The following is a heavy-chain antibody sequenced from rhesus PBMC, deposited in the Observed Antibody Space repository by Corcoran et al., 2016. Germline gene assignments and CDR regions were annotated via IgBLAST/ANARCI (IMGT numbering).Heavy chain of an antibody. J-gene: IGHJ4*01. V-gene: IGHV3S5*01. D-gene: IGHD6-13*01. CDR1: GFTFSSYG. CDR2: INSGGGST. Sequence: EVQLVETGGGLVQPGGSLKLSCAASGFTFSSYGMSWVRQAPGKGLEWVSAINSGGGSTYYADSWKCRFTRYRDNSKNTLALQMNSLRAEDTAEYYCAKARYYSSWSLVYWGQGVLVTVSS. CDR3: AKARYYSSWSLVY.